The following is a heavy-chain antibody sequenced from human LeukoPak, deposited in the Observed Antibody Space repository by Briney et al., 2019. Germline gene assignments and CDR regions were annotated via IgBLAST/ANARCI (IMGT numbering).Heavy chain of an antibody. CDR3: AKTYYYDSSGSHDY. CDR1: GFSFSSYA. V-gene: IGHV3-23*01. CDR2: ISGSGGNT. J-gene: IGHJ4*02. Sequence: PGGCLRLSCAASGFSFSSYAMSWVRQAPGKGLEWVSGISGSGGNTYYADSVKGRFTISRDNSKNTLYLQVNSLRAEDTAVYYCAKTYYYDSSGSHDYWGQGTLVTVSS. D-gene: IGHD3-22*01.